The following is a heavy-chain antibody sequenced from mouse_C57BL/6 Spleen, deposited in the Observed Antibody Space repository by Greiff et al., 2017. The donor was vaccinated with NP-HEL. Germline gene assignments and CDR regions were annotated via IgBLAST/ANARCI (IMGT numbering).Heavy chain of an antibody. V-gene: IGHV3-6*01. CDR1: GYSITSGYY. CDR3: ARDLTGDFDY. Sequence: DVQLQESGPGLVKPSQSLSLTCSVTGYSITSGYYWNWIRQFPGNKLEWMGYISYDGSNNYNPSLKNRISITRDTSKNQFFLKLNSVTTEDTATYYCARDLTGDFDYWGQGTTLTVSS. D-gene: IGHD4-1*01. CDR2: ISYDGSN. J-gene: IGHJ2*01.